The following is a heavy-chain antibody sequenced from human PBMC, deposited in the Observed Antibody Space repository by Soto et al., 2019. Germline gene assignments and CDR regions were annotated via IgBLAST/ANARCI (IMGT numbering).Heavy chain of an antibody. D-gene: IGHD6-19*01. V-gene: IGHV5-51*01. CDR2: IYPADSDT. Sequence: PGESLKISCKGSGYSFTSYWIAWVRQMPGKGLEGMGIIYPADSDTRYSPSFQGQVTISADKSISTAYLQWSTLKASDNAMYYCARHDSTVAHDYWGQGTLVTVS. J-gene: IGHJ4*02. CDR1: GYSFTSYW. CDR3: ARHDSTVAHDY.